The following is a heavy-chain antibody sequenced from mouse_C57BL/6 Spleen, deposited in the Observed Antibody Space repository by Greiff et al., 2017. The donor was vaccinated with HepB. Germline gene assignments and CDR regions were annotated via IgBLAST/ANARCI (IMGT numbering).Heavy chain of an antibody. Sequence: EVQLQQSGPELVKPGASVKISCKASGYTFTDYYMNWVKQSHGKSLEWIGDINPNNGGTSYNQKFKGKATLTVDKSSSTAYMELRSLTSEDSAVYYCARSALLRPAWFAYWGQGTLVTVSA. CDR1: GYTFTDYY. CDR3: ARSALLRPAWFAY. D-gene: IGHD1-2*01. J-gene: IGHJ3*01. CDR2: INPNNGGT. V-gene: IGHV1-26*01.